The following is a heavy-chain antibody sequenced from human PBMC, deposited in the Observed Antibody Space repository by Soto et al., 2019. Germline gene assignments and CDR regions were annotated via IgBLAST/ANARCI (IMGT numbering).Heavy chain of an antibody. CDR1: GFTFSSYG. D-gene: IGHD1-7*01. V-gene: IGHV3-30*18. Sequence: QVQLVESGGGVVQPGRSLRLSCAAAGFTFSSYGMHWVRQAPGKGLEWVAVISYDGSNKYYADSVKGRFTISRDNSKNTLYLQMNSLRAEDTAVYYCAKDLRLAGTDYFDYWGQGTLVTVSS. CDR2: ISYDGSNK. J-gene: IGHJ4*02. CDR3: AKDLRLAGTDYFDY.